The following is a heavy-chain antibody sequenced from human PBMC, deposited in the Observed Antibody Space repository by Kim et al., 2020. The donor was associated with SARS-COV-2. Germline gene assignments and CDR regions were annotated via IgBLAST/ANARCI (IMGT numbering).Heavy chain of an antibody. V-gene: IGHV4-59*13. D-gene: IGHD3-10*01. J-gene: IGHJ6*02. CDR2: IYYSGST. CDR3: ARARFGEFDRSGYYGMDV. CDR1: GGSISSYY. Sequence: SETLSLTCTVSGGSISSYYWSWIRQPPGRGLEWIGYIYYSGSTNYNPSLKSRVTISVDTSKNQFSLKLSSVTAADTAVYYCARARFGEFDRSGYYGMDVWGQGTTVTVSS.